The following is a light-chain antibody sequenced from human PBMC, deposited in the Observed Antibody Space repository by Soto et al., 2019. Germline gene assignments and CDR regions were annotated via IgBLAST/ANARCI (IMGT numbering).Light chain of an antibody. Sequence: DIQMTQSPSSLSASVGDRVTITCQASQDINKNLIWYQQKPGKAPNLLIYTASSLQSGVPSRFSGSGSGTDFTLTINGLQPEDFATYYCQQAASFQINFGQGTRLEI. J-gene: IGKJ5*01. CDR3: QQAASFQIN. V-gene: IGKV1-12*01. CDR2: TAS. CDR1: QDINKN.